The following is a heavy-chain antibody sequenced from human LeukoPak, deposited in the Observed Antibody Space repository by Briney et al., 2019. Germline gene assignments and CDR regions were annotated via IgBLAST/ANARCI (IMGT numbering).Heavy chain of an antibody. V-gene: IGHV4-59*08. D-gene: IGHD3-10*01. J-gene: IGHJ4*02. Sequence: SETLSLTCTVSGGSISSYYWSWIRQPPGKGLEWIGYIYYSGSTNYNPSLKSRVTISVDTSKNQFSLKLSSVTAADTAVYYRASFYGSGSYFDYWGQGTLVTVSS. CDR3: ASFYGSGSYFDY. CDR1: GGSISSYY. CDR2: IYYSGST.